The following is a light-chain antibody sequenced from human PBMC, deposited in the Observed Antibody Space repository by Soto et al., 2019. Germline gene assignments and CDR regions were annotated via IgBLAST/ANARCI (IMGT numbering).Light chain of an antibody. CDR2: EGT. Sequence: QSALTQPASVSGSPGQSITISCTGTSSDVGSYTLVSWYQQHPGKAPKLMIYEGTKRPSGVSNRFSGSKSGNTASLIISGLQAEDEADYYCCLYAGTTTFVFGGGTKLTVL. CDR1: SSDVGSYTL. J-gene: IGLJ2*01. V-gene: IGLV2-23*03. CDR3: CLYAGTTTFV.